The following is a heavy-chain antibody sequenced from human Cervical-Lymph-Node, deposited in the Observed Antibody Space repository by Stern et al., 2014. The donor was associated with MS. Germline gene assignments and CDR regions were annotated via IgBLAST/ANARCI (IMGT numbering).Heavy chain of an antibody. CDR2: MSFVGGNK. Sequence: VQLVEYGGGVVQPGRSLTLSCAASGFSLSNSGMHWVRQAPGKGVEWVAVMSFVGGNKKYGDSVKGRFSISRDMANNTLFLQMNSLRPEDTAVYYCMGVGDAMHVWGQGTTVIVSS. CDR3: MGVGDAMHV. J-gene: IGHJ6*02. CDR1: GFSLSNSG. V-gene: IGHV3-30*03.